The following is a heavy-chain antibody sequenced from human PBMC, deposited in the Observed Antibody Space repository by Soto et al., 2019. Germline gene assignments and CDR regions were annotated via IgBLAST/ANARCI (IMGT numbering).Heavy chain of an antibody. D-gene: IGHD6-19*01. J-gene: IGHJ4*02. CDR3: AGERETSSWFLSGFEY. CDR2: ISDDGSKK. CDR1: GLTFIRHA. V-gene: IGHV3-30-3*01. Sequence: QVQLVESGGGVVQPGRSLRLSCAASGLTFIRHAMHWVRQVPGKGLEWVAAISDDGSKKHYVDSVKGRFSISRDKSRNTVFLQMNSLRAEDTAVYFCAGERETSSWFLSGFEYWGQGTLVTGSS.